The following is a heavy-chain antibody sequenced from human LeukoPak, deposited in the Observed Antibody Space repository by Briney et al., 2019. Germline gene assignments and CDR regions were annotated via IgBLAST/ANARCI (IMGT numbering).Heavy chain of an antibody. Sequence: SETLSLTCTVSGGSISSSSYYWGWIRQPPGKGLEWIGSIYYSGSTYYNPSLKSRVSISVDTSKNQFSLKLSSVTAADTAVYFCARAIVVVITASSYYFDYWGRGTLVTVSS. CDR1: GGSISSSSYY. V-gene: IGHV4-39*01. J-gene: IGHJ4*02. D-gene: IGHD2-15*01. CDR3: ARAIVVVITASSYYFDY. CDR2: IYYSGST.